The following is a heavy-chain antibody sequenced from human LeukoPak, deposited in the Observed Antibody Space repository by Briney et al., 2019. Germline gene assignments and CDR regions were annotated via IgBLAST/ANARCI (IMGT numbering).Heavy chain of an antibody. Sequence: GGSLRLSCAASGFIFSSYSMNWVRQAPGKGLEWVSYISSSNSIIYYADSVKGRFTISRDNAKNSLYLQMNSLRAEDTAVYYSARASNDFWGQGTLVTVSS. CDR3: ARASNDF. CDR2: ISSSNSII. V-gene: IGHV3-48*01. CDR1: GFIFSSYS. J-gene: IGHJ4*02.